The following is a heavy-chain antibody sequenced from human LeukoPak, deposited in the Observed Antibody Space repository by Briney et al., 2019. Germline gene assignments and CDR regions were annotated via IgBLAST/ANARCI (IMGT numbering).Heavy chain of an antibody. V-gene: IGHV3-30*03. CDR3: AREGKRDDYNFFDY. J-gene: IGHJ4*02. CDR2: ISYDGSNT. Sequence: GGSLRLSCAASGFTFNNYGMHWVRQAPGKGLEWVAIISYDGSNTYYADSVKGRFTISRDNSKNTLYLQMNSLRAEDTAVYYCAREGKRDDYNFFDYWGQGTLVTVSS. CDR1: GFTFNNYG. D-gene: IGHD5-24*01.